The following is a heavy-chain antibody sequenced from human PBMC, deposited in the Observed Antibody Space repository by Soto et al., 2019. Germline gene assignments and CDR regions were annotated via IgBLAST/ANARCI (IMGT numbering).Heavy chain of an antibody. CDR3: ARLETTVKNWFDP. V-gene: IGHV4-39*01. J-gene: IGHJ5*02. Sequence: DTLSLTCTVSGGSISSSSYYWGWIRQPPGKGLEWIGSIYYSGSTYYNPSLKSRVTISVDTSKNQFSLKLSSVTAADTAVYYCARLETTVKNWFDPWGQGTLVTVSS. CDR2: IYYSGST. CDR1: GGSISSSSYY. D-gene: IGHD4-17*01.